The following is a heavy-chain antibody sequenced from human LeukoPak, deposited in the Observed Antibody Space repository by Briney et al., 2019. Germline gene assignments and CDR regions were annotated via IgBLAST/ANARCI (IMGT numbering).Heavy chain of an antibody. J-gene: IGHJ6*03. CDR1: GYTFTSYG. CDR3: AREWDYASSYYYYYMDV. Sequence: GASVKVSCKASGYTFTSYGISWVRQPPGQGLEWVGWISAYNGITNNAQKLQGRVTMTTQTSTSTAYMQLRSLRSDDTAVYYCAREWDYASSYYYYYMDVWGREPTVTVSS. D-gene: IGHD4-17*01. CDR2: ISAYNGIT. V-gene: IGHV1-18*01.